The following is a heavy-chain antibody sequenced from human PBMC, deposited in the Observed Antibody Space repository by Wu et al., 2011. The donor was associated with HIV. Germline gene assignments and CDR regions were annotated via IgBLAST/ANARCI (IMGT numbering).Heavy chain of an antibody. D-gene: IGHD2-2*01. CDR1: GYTFSSYG. V-gene: IGHV1-18*01. J-gene: IGHJ5*02. Sequence: QVQLVQSGAEVKKPGASVKVSCKASGYTFSSYGISWVRQAPGQGLEWMGWISGYSGDTNYAQKFQDRVTMTTDTSTSTAYMELRSLRSDDTAVYYCARGKXIVVVPSFDWFDPGPGNPGHRLL. CDR2: ISGYSGDT. CDR3: ARGKXIVVVPSFDWFDP.